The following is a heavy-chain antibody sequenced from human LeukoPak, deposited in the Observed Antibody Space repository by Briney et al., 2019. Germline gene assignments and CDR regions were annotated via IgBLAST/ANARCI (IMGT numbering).Heavy chain of an antibody. J-gene: IGHJ4*02. CDR3: ARGGIGGYFDY. D-gene: IGHD1-14*01. CDR2: INSDGSST. V-gene: IGHV3-74*01. Sequence: GGSLRLSCAASGFTFSTYAMSWVRQAPGKGLVWVSRINSDGSSTSYADSVKGRFTISRDNAKNTLYLQMNSLRAEDTAVYYCARGGIGGYFDYWGQGTLVTVSS. CDR1: GFTFSTYA.